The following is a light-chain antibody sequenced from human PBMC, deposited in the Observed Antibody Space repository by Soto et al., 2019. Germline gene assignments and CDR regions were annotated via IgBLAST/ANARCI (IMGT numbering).Light chain of an antibody. CDR2: DTS. V-gene: IGKV3-15*01. CDR3: QQYNTWRSIS. CDR1: QSVSHK. J-gene: IGKJ5*01. Sequence: EIVMTQSPATLSVSPGERVTLSCRASQSVSHKLGWYQHKPGQAPRLLIYDTSTRAADTPARFTGSGSGTDFTLTISSLQSEDFAIYYCQQYNTWRSISFGQGTRLEIK.